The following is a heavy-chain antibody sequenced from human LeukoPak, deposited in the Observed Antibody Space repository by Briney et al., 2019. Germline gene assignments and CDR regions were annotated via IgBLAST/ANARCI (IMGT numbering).Heavy chain of an antibody. CDR3: ARDQDTAMEPHFDY. CDR1: GFTFSSYS. CDR2: ISSSSSYI. Sequence: PGGSLRLSCAVSGFTFSSYSINWVRQAPGKGLEWVSSISSSSSYIYYADSVKGRFTISRDNAKNSLYLQMNSLRAEDTAVYYCARDQDTAMEPHFDYWGQGTLVTVSS. J-gene: IGHJ4*02. D-gene: IGHD5-18*01. V-gene: IGHV3-21*01.